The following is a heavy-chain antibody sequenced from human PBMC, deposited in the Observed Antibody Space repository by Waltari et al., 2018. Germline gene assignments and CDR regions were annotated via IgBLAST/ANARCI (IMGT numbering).Heavy chain of an antibody. D-gene: IGHD6-13*01. CDR3: AGAEEGIAAAFDY. J-gene: IGHJ4*02. V-gene: IGHV4-4*02. CDR1: GGSISSSNW. CDR2: IYHSGST. Sequence: QVQLQESGPGLVKPSGTLSLPCAVSGGSISSSNWGSWVRQPPGKGLGWIGEIYHSGSTNYNPSLKSRVTISVDKSKNQFSLKLSSVTAADTAVYYCAGAEEGIAAAFDYWGQGTLVTVSS.